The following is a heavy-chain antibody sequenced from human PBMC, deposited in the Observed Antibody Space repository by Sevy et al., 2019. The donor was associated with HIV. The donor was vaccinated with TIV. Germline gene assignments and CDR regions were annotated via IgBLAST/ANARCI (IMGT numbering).Heavy chain of an antibody. CDR2: IHSDDTT. V-gene: IGHV3-66*01. CDR3: ARGKSGYGYALNY. Sequence: GGSLRLSCAASGFTFSDYDMTWVRQAPGKGLEGVSVIHSDDTTYHADSVKDRFTISRDNFKNTLYLHMSSLRAEDTAVYYCARGKSGYGYALNYWGQGTLVTVSS. J-gene: IGHJ4*02. CDR1: GFTFSDYD. D-gene: IGHD5-18*01.